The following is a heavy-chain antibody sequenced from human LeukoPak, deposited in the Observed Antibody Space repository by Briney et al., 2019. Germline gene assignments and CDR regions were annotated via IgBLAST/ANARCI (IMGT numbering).Heavy chain of an antibody. CDR3: ARQPGYCSGGSCYDWFDP. Sequence: SETLSLTCTVSGGSISSGSYYWSWIRQPAGKGLEWIGRIYTSGSTNYNPSLKSRVTISVDTSKNQFSLKLSSVTAADTAVYYCARQPGYCSGGSCYDWFDPWGQGTLVTVSS. V-gene: IGHV4-61*02. D-gene: IGHD2-15*01. J-gene: IGHJ5*02. CDR1: GGSISSGSYY. CDR2: IYTSGST.